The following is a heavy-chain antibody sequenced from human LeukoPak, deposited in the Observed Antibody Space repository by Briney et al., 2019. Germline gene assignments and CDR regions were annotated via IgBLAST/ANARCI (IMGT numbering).Heavy chain of an antibody. Sequence: PSETLSLTCAVYGGSFSGYYWSWIRQPPGKGLEWIGEINHSGSTNYNPSLKSRVTISVDTSKNQFSLKLSSVTAADTAVYYCARPPYYYYYMDVWGKGTRVTVSS. J-gene: IGHJ6*03. CDR1: GGSFSGYY. V-gene: IGHV4-34*01. CDR3: ARPPYYYYYMDV. CDR2: INHSGST.